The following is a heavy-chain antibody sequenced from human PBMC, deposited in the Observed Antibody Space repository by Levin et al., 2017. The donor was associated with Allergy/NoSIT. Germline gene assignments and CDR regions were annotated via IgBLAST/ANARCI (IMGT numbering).Heavy chain of an antibody. D-gene: IGHD6-19*01. CDR1: GFTFSSYW. CDR2: INSDGSST. CDR3: ARGPGYSSGWYDY. J-gene: IGHJ4*02. V-gene: IGHV3-74*01. Sequence: GESLKISCAASGFTFSSYWMHWVRQAPGKGLVWVSRINSDGSSTSYADSVKGRFTISRDNAKNTLYLQMNSLRAEDTAVYYCARGPGYSSGWYDYWGQGTLVTVSS.